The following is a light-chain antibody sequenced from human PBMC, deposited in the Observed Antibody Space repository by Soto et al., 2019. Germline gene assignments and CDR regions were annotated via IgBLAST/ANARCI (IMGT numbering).Light chain of an antibody. J-gene: IGKJ4*01. CDR2: DAS. Sequence: EIVLTQSPATLSLSPGERATLSCRASQSVSSNLAWYQQKPGQAPRLLIYDASNRATGIPARFSGSGSGTDFTLTISSLEPEDFAVYYCLQRSTRPLTFGGGTKVEIK. CDR3: LQRSTRPLT. V-gene: IGKV3-11*01. CDR1: QSVSSN.